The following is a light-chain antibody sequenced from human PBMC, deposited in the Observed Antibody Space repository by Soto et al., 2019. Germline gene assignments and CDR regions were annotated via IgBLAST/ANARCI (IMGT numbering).Light chain of an antibody. CDR1: SSDVGGYNY. Sequence: QSVLTQPASVSGSPGQSITISCTGTSSDVGGYNYVSWYQHHPGKAPKLIIYDVSNRPSGVSIRFSASKSDNTASLTISGLQPEDEADYDCSSYTTSNTRQIVFGTGTKLTVL. V-gene: IGLV2-14*03. CDR3: SSYTTSNTRQIV. J-gene: IGLJ1*01. CDR2: DVS.